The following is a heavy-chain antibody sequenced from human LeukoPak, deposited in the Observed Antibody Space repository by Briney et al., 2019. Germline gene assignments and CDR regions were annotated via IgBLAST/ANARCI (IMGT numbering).Heavy chain of an antibody. CDR3: ARGPGLYAYGDYGFDP. V-gene: IGHV1-18*01. Sequence: ASVKVSFKASGYTFTNYCISWVRQAPGQGLEWMGLISAYNGNTNYAQKLQGRVTMTTDTSTSTAYMELSSLRSEDTAVYYCARGPGLYAYGDYGFDPWGKGTLLRVSS. CDR2: ISAYNGNT. J-gene: IGHJ5*02. D-gene: IGHD4-17*01. CDR1: GYTFTNYC.